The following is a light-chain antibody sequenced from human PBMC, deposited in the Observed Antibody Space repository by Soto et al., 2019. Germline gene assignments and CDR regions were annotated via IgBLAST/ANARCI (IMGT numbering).Light chain of an antibody. J-gene: IGKJ4*01. Sequence: EIVLTQSPGTLSLSPGERATLSCRASQSVSSNYLAWYRQKPGQAPRLLIYVASSRATGIPDRFSGSGSGTDFTLTISRLEPEDFAVYYCQQYGSSPLTFGGGTKVDIK. V-gene: IGKV3-20*01. CDR2: VAS. CDR3: QQYGSSPLT. CDR1: QSVSSNY.